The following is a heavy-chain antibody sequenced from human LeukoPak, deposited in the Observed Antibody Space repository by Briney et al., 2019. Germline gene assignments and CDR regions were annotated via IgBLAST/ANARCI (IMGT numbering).Heavy chain of an antibody. CDR2: IIPILGIA. CDR3: ARDSGYYDSSGYYFDY. J-gene: IGHJ4*02. CDR1: GGTFSSCA. Sequence: ASVKVSCKASGGTFSSCAISWVRQAPGQGLEWMGRIIPILGIANYAQKFQGRVTITADKSTSTAYMELSSLRSEDTAVYYCARDSGYYDSSGYYFDYWGQGTLVTVSS. V-gene: IGHV1-69*04. D-gene: IGHD3-22*01.